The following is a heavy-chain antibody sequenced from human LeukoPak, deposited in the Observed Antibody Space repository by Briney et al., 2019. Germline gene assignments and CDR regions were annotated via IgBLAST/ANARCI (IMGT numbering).Heavy chain of an antibody. CDR2: INPSGGST. D-gene: IGHD2-21*02. CDR3: ARVKGGVTARGAFDI. V-gene: IGHV1-46*01. CDR1: GYTFTGYC. J-gene: IGHJ3*02. Sequence: GASVKVSCKASGYTFTGYCMHWVREAPGQGLEWMGIINPSGGSTSYAQKFQGRVTMTRDTSTSTVYMELSSLRSEDTAVYYCARVKGGVTARGAFDIWGQETMVTVSS.